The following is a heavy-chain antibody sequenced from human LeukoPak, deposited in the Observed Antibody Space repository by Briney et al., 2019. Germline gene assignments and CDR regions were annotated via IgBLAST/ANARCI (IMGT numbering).Heavy chain of an antibody. J-gene: IGHJ4*02. CDR1: GYTFTSYD. CDR3: ARGIVHYDILTGYYTFSLLFDY. CDR2: MNPNSGNT. Sequence: ASVKVSCKASGYTFTSYDINWVRQATGQGLGGMEWMNPNSGNTGYAQKFQGRVTMTRNTPISKPSMELSRLRSEDTAVYYCARGIVHYDILTGYYTFSLLFDYWGQGTLVTVSS. V-gene: IGHV1-8*01. D-gene: IGHD3-9*01.